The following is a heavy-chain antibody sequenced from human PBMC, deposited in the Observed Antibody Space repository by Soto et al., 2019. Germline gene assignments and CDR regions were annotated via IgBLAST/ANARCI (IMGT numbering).Heavy chain of an antibody. V-gene: IGHV4-39*01. J-gene: IGHJ4*02. D-gene: IGHD3-16*01. Sequence: SETLSLTCTVSGGSISSSSYYWGWIRQPPGKGLEWIGSIYYSVSTYYNPSLKSRVTISVDTSKNQFSLKLSSVTAADTAVYYCARQDGDYFDYWGQGTLVTVSS. CDR1: GGSISSSSYY. CDR2: IYYSVST. CDR3: ARQDGDYFDY.